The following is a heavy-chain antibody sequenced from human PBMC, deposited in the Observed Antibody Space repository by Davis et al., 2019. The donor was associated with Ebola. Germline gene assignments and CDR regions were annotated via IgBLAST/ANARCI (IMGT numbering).Heavy chain of an antibody. Sequence: SGPTLVKPTQTLTLTCTFSGFSLSTSGVGVAWIRQPPGKALEWLALIYWDDDKRYSPSLRNRLTITKDTSKNQVVLTMTNMDPVDTATHYCAHRSSGSYNLDYWGQGSLVTVSS. CDR3: AHRSSGSYNLDY. J-gene: IGHJ4*02. D-gene: IGHD1-26*01. V-gene: IGHV2-5*02. CDR1: GFSLSTSGVG. CDR2: IYWDDDK.